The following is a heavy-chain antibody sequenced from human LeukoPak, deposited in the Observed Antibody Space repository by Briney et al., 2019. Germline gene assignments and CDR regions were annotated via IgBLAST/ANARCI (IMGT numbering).Heavy chain of an antibody. V-gene: IGHV1-2*02. J-gene: IGHJ6*02. CDR1: GYTFTGYY. CDR3: ARKAGYCSGGSCYSSYYYYGMDV. Sequence: ASVKVSCKASGYTFTGYYMHWVRQAPGQGLEWMGWINPNSGGTNYAQKFQGRVTMTRDTSISTAYMELSRLRSDDTAVYYCARKAGYCSGGSCYSSYYYYGMDVWGQGTTVTVSS. CDR2: INPNSGGT. D-gene: IGHD2-15*01.